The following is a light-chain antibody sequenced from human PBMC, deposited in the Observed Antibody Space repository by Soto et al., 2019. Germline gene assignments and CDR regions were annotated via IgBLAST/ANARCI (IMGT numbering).Light chain of an antibody. CDR3: QQYNNWAGT. CDR1: QSVSSN. Sequence: DIVMTQSPATLSVSPGERATLSCRASQSVSSNLAWYQQKPGRAPRLLIYGASTRATGIPARFSCSGSGTEFTLTISSLQSEDFAVYYCQQYNNWAGTFGQGTKVEIK. CDR2: GAS. J-gene: IGKJ1*01. V-gene: IGKV3-15*01.